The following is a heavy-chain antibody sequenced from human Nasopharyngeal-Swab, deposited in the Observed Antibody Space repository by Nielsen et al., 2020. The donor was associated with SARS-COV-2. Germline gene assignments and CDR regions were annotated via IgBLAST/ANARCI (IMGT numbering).Heavy chain of an antibody. D-gene: IGHD3-10*01. Sequence: ASVKVSCKASGYTFTSYAMHWVRQAPGQRLEWMGWINAGNGNTKYSQKFQGRVTITRDTSASTAYMKLSSLRSEDTAVYYCARNYYGSGSFDYWGQGTLVTVSS. V-gene: IGHV1-3*01. J-gene: IGHJ4*02. CDR3: ARNYYGSGSFDY. CDR1: GYTFTSYA. CDR2: INAGNGNT.